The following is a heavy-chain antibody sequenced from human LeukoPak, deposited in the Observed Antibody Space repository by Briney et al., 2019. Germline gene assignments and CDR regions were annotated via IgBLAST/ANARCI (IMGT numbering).Heavy chain of an antibody. V-gene: IGHV4-39*01. CDR1: GGSISSSSYY. D-gene: IGHD5-18*01. CDR3: ARVVDTAMASLDY. J-gene: IGHJ4*02. CDR2: IYYSGST. Sequence: SETLSLTCTVSGGSISSSSYYWGWIRQPPGKGLEWIGSIYYSGSTYYNPSLKSRVTISVDTSKNQFSLKLSSVTAADTAVYYCARVVDTAMASLDYWGQGTLVTVSS.